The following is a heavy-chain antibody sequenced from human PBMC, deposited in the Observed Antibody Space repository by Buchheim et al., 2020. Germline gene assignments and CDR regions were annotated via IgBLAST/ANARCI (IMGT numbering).Heavy chain of an antibody. V-gene: IGHV4-39*07. D-gene: IGHD2-2*01. CDR2: IYYTGGT. CDR1: GGSISSSSYN. J-gene: IGHJ6*02. CDR3: ARNGYQHFGMDV. Sequence: QLQLQESGPGLVKPSETLSLTCTVSGGSISSSSYNWGWIRQPPGKGLEWIGSIYYTGGTYYNPSLKSRVTISAETSKNQLSPKLSSVTAADTAVYYCARNGYQHFGMDVWGQGTT.